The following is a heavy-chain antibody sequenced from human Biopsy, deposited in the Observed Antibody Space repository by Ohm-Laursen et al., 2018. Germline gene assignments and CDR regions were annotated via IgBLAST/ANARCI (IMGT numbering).Heavy chain of an antibody. Sequence: GTLSLTWTVYGESFNGYYWSWIRQTPGKGLEWIGEINHSGRTNYNPSLKSRVTISVDTSKNQFSLKVRSVTAADTAVYYCVRGVDYYDPYRYYALGVWGQGTTVTVSS. V-gene: IGHV4-34*01. CDR1: GESFNGYY. CDR2: INHSGRT. J-gene: IGHJ6*02. D-gene: IGHD3-22*01. CDR3: VRGVDYYDPYRYYALGV.